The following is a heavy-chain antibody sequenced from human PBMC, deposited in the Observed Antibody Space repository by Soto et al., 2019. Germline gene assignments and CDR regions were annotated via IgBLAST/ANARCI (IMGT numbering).Heavy chain of an antibody. CDR2: ISGSGGTT. V-gene: IGHV3-23*01. D-gene: IGHD2-8*01. Sequence: LRLSCAASGFTFSSYAMRWVRQAPGKGLEWVSGISGSGGTTNHADSVKGRFTISRDNSKNTLYLQMNSLRAEDTAFYYCAKDERCTSGTCYTGNWGQGTLVTVSS. J-gene: IGHJ4*02. CDR3: AKDERCTSGTCYTGN. CDR1: GFTFSSYA.